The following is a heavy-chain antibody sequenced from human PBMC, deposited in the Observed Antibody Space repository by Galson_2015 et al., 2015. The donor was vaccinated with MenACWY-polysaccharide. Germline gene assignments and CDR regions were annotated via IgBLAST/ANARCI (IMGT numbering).Heavy chain of an antibody. J-gene: IGHJ4*02. CDR2: MNPNSGNT. D-gene: IGHD2-21*01. CDR3: TRIIARKHTFVDS. CDR1: GYTFSSYD. V-gene: IGHV1-8*01. Sequence: SVKVSCKAFGYTFSSYDINCVRQASGQGLEWMGWMNPNSGNTGYAQRFQGRVAMTRDTATSTAYMELRMLRYDDTAVYYCTRIIARKHTFVDSWGQGTLVSVS.